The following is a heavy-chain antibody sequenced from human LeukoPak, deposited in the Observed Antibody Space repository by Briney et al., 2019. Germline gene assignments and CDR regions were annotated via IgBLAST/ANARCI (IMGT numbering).Heavy chain of an antibody. Sequence: ASVKVSCKASGYTFTSYGISWVRQAPGQGLEWMGWISAYNGNTNYAQNPQGRVTMTTDTPTSTANMELRSLRSDDTAVYYCARRIRYFDWLPHGYAFDIWGQGTMVTVSS. CDR2: ISAYNGNT. J-gene: IGHJ3*02. CDR3: ARRIRYFDWLPHGYAFDI. D-gene: IGHD3-9*01. V-gene: IGHV1-18*01. CDR1: GYTFTSYG.